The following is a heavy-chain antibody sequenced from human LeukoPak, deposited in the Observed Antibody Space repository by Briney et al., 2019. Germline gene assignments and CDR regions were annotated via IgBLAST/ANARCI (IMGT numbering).Heavy chain of an antibody. CDR3: ARGSPAGAARVFDY. J-gene: IGHJ4*02. D-gene: IGHD2-2*01. CDR2: TYYRSKWFN. CDR1: GDSVSSNSAA. V-gene: IGHV6-1*01. Sequence: SQTLSLTCAISGDSVSSNSAAWHWIRQSPSRGLEWLGRTYYRSKWFNDSAVSVKSRITINADTSKHQFSLHLNSVTPEDTAVYYCARGSPAGAARVFDYWGQGTLVTVSS.